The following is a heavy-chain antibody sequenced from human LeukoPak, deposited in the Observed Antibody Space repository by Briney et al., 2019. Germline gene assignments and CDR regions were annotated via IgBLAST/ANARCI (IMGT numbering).Heavy chain of an antibody. J-gene: IGHJ4*02. CDR3: ARGGRQWLVHRGHPIDY. V-gene: IGHV4-61*08. Sequence: PSETLSLTCTVSGGSVSSGDYYWSWIRQPPGKGLEWIGYIYYSGSTYYNPSLKSRVTISVDTSKNQFSLKLSSVTAADTAVYYCARGGRQWLVHRGHPIDYWGQGTLVTVSS. D-gene: IGHD6-19*01. CDR2: IYYSGST. CDR1: GGSVSSGDYY.